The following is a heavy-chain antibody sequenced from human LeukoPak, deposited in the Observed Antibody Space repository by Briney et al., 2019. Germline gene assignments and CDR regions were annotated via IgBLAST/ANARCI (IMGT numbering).Heavy chain of an antibody. D-gene: IGHD3-22*01. CDR2: IWYDGSNQ. V-gene: IGHV3-33*03. CDR3: AKHYYDSSGYYYFDY. Sequence: PAGSLRLSCAASGFTFSSYGMHWVRQAPGKGLEWVAVIWYDGSNQYYADSVKGRFTISRDKSKNTLYLQMNSLRAEDTAVYYCAKHYYDSSGYYYFDYWGQGTLVTVSS. J-gene: IGHJ4*02. CDR1: GFTFSSYG.